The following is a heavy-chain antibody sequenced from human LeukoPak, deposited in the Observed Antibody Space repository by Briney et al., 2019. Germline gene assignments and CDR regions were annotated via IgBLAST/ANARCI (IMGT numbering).Heavy chain of an antibody. CDR3: VKDLTGTWSFDY. CDR2: ISYDGSNK. V-gene: IGHV3-30*14. CDR1: GFTFSSYA. D-gene: IGHD3-9*01. J-gene: IGHJ4*02. Sequence: PGGSLRLSCAASGFTFSSYAMHWVRQAPGKGLEWVAVISYDGSNKYYADSVKGRFTISRDNSRNALYVQLTSLRLEDTALYCVKDLTGTWSFDYWGQGTLVTVSS.